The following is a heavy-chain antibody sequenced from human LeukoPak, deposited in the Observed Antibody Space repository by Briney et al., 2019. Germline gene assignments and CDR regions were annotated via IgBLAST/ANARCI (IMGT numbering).Heavy chain of an antibody. Sequence: PSETLSLTCTVSGGSISSSSYYWGWIRQPPGKGLEWIGSIYYSGSTYYNPSLKSRVTISVDTSKNQFSLKLSSVTAADTAVYYCVMFRTTVPPWGLGDIWGQGTMVTVSS. CDR1: GGSISSSSYY. D-gene: IGHD4-17*01. CDR2: IYYSGST. V-gene: IGHV4-39*07. J-gene: IGHJ3*02. CDR3: VMFRTTVPPWGLGDI.